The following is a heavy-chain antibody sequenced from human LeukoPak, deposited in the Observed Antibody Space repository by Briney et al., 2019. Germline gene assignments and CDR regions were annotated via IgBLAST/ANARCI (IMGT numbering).Heavy chain of an antibody. CDR1: GGSISSSSYY. CDR2: IYYSGST. V-gene: IGHV4-39*01. CDR3: ARQTGSGLFILP. Sequence: SETLSLTCTVSGGSISSSSYYWGWIRQPPGKGLEWIGSIYYSGSTYYNPSLKSQVSISIDTSKNQFSLKLTSVTAADTAVYYARQTGSGLFILPGGQGTLVTVSS. D-gene: IGHD3/OR15-3a*01. J-gene: IGHJ4*02.